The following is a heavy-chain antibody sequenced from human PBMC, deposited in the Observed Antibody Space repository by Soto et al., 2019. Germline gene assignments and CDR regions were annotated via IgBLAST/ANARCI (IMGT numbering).Heavy chain of an antibody. Sequence: QVQLVQSGAEGKKPGASVKVSCKASGYTFTSYAMHWVRQAPGQRLEWMGWINAGNGNTKYSQKFQGTVTITSDTSASTPYMELSSLRSEDTAVYYGARAPELRYVDWPNAFDIWGQGTMVTVSA. V-gene: IGHV1-3*01. D-gene: IGHD3-9*01. CDR3: ARAPELRYVDWPNAFDI. CDR2: INAGNGNT. J-gene: IGHJ3*02. CDR1: GYTFTSYA.